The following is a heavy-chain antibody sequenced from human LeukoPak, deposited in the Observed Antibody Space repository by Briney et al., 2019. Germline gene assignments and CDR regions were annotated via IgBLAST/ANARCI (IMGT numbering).Heavy chain of an antibody. V-gene: IGHV1-2*02. CDR3: ARASRGQGWVNYDSSGYPFFY. D-gene: IGHD3-22*01. Sequence: GASVKVSCKASGYTFTGYYMHWVRQAPGQGLEWMGWINPNSGGTNYAQKFQGRVTMTRDTSISTAYMELSRLRSDDTAVCYCARASRGQGWVNYDSSGYPFFYWGQGTLVTVSS. J-gene: IGHJ4*02. CDR2: INPNSGGT. CDR1: GYTFTGYY.